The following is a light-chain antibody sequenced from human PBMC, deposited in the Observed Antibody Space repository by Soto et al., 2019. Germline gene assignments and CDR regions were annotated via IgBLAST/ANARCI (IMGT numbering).Light chain of an antibody. CDR3: QQYNNWPSPIT. J-gene: IGKJ5*01. CDR2: GAS. Sequence: EIVMTQSPATLSVSPGERATLSCRASQSVSSNLAWYQQKPGQAPRLLIYGASTRATGIPARFSGSGSGTEFTLTISSLQSEDFAVYYCQQYNNWPSPITFRQATRLEIK. V-gene: IGKV3-15*01. CDR1: QSVSSN.